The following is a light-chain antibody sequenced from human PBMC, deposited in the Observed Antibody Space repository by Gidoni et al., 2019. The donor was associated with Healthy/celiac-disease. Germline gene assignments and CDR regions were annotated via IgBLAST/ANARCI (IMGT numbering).Light chain of an antibody. J-gene: IGKJ4*01. V-gene: IGKV1-5*03. Sequence: DIQMTQSPSTLSASVGDRVTITCRASQSISSWLAWYQQKPGKATKLLIYKASSLESGVTSRVSGSGSGTEFTLTISSLQPDDFATYYCQQYNSYPLTFGGGTKVEIK. CDR1: QSISSW. CDR3: QQYNSYPLT. CDR2: KAS.